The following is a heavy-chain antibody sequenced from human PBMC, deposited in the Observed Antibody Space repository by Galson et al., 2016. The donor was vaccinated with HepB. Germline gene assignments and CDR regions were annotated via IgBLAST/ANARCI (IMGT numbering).Heavy chain of an antibody. Sequence: CAISGDSVSSGVSAWNWIRQSPSRGLEWLGRTYYRSKWYNDYAASVKGRLTINPDTSMNQFSLQLNSVTPDDTAVYYCAKSMGAGSFGYFDYWGQGTQVTVSS. CDR1: GDSVSSGVSA. CDR2: TYYRSKWYN. CDR3: AKSMGAGSFGYFDY. V-gene: IGHV6-1*01. J-gene: IGHJ4*02. D-gene: IGHD3-16*01.